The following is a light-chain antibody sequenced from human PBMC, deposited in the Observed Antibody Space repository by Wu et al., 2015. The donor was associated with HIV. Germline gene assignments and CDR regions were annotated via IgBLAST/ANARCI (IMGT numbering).Light chain of an antibody. CDR1: QSVGSY. V-gene: IGKV3-11*01. CDR3: QHRSNWPT. CDR2: NAS. J-gene: IGKJ1*01. Sequence: EIVLTQSPATLSLSPGERATLSCRASQSVGSYLAWYQKKPGQAPRLLIYNASDRATGIPARFSGSGSGTDFTLTISSLELEDFAVYYCQHRSNWPTFGQGTKVEIQ.